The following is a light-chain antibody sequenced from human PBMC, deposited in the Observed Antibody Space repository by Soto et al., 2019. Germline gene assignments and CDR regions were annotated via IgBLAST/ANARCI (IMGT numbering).Light chain of an antibody. CDR2: DAS. J-gene: IGKJ4*01. V-gene: IGKV3-11*01. CDR1: QSVSSY. CDR3: YQRSSWPPT. Sequence: EIVLTQSPSTLSSFTGDRVTLSCRASQSVSSYLAWYQQKPGQAPRLLIYDASNRATGIPARFSGSGSGTDFTLTISSLEPEDFAVYYCYQRSSWPPTFGGGTKVDTK.